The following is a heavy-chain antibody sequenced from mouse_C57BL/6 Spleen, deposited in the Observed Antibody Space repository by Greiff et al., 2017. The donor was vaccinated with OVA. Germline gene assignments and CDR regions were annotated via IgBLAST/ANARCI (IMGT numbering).Heavy chain of an antibody. J-gene: IGHJ2*01. CDR2: ISDGGSYT. CDR3: ARGSNYVDY. Sequence: EVQLKESGGGLVKPGGSLKLSCAASGFTFSSYAMSWVRQTPEKRLEWVATISDGGSYTYYPDNVKGRFTISRDNAKNNLYLQMSHLKSEDTAMYYCARGSNYVDYWGQGTTLTVSS. V-gene: IGHV5-4*01. CDR1: GFTFSSYA.